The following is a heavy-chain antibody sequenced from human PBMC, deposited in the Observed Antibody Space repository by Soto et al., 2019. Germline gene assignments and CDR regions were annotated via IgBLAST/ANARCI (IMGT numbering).Heavy chain of an antibody. J-gene: IGHJ4*02. CDR2: ISYDGSNK. Sequence: GGSLRLSCAASGSTFSSYAMHWVRQAPGKGLEWVAVISYDGSNKYYADSVKGRFTISRDNSKNTLYLQMNSLRAEDTAVYYCARDRVAAAATWYFDYWGQGTLVTVSS. V-gene: IGHV3-30-3*01. D-gene: IGHD6-13*01. CDR3: ARDRVAAAATWYFDY. CDR1: GSTFSSYA.